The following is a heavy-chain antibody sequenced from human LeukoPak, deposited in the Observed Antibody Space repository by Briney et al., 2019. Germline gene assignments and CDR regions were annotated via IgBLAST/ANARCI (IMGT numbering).Heavy chain of an antibody. V-gene: IGHV1-2*02. CDR2: INPNSGGT. D-gene: IGHD7-27*01. J-gene: IGHJ6*04. Sequence: ASVKVSCRASGYTFTGYYMHWVRQAPGQGLEWMGWINPNSGGTNYAQKFQGRVTMTRDTSISTAYMELSRLRSDDTAVYYCAIGPPYAPGVLDVWGKGTTVTISS. CDR1: GYTFTGYY. CDR3: AIGPPYAPGVLDV.